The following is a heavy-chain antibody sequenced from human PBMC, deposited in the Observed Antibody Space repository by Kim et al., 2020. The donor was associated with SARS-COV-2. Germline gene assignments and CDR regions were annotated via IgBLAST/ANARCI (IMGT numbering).Heavy chain of an antibody. Sequence: ASVKVSCKASGYTFTGYYMHWVRQAPGQGLEWMGWINPNSGGTNYAQKFQGWVTMTRDTSISTAYMELSRLRSDDTAVYYCARGGRLREYYDILTGSLYGMDVWGQGTTVTVSS. J-gene: IGHJ6*02. D-gene: IGHD3-9*01. CDR2: INPNSGGT. V-gene: IGHV1-2*04. CDR1: GYTFTGYY. CDR3: ARGGRLREYYDILTGSLYGMDV.